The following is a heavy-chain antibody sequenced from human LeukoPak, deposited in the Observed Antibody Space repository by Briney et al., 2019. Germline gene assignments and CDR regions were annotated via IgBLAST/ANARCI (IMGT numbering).Heavy chain of an antibody. D-gene: IGHD6-19*01. CDR2: IRGSGGST. CDR1: GFTFSSYA. V-gene: IGHV3-23*01. J-gene: IGHJ4*02. CDR3: AKDLLYSSGWIFDY. Sequence: GGSLRLSCAASGFTFSSYAMSWVRQAPGKGLEWVSAIRGSGGSTYYADSVKGRFTISRDNSKNTLYLQMNSLRAEDAAVYYCAKDLLYSSGWIFDYWGQGTLVTVSS.